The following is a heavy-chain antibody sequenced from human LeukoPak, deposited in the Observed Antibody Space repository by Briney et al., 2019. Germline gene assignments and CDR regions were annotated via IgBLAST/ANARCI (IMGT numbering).Heavy chain of an antibody. CDR1: GGTFSSYA. J-gene: IGHJ6*02. CDR2: INPGNGDT. Sequence: ASVKVSCKASGGTFSSYAISWVRQAPGQRLEWLGWINPGNGDTKYSQNFQGRVTVTSDTSAATGYVELNSLTSEDTAVYYCARERWHCRVNCYSVYYYALDVWGQGTTVTVSS. D-gene: IGHD2-15*01. CDR3: ARERWHCRVNCYSVYYYALDV. V-gene: IGHV1-3*01.